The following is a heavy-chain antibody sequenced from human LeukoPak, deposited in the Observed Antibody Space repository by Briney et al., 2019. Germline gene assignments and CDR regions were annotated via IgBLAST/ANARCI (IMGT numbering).Heavy chain of an antibody. V-gene: IGHV3-53*04. D-gene: IGHD3-3*01. CDR2: IYSGGST. CDR1: GFTVSGNY. Sequence: GGSLRLSCAASGFTVSGNYMSWVRQAPGKGLEWVSVIYSGGSTYYADSVKGRFTISRHNSKNTLYLQMNSLRAEDTAVYYCASVYYDFWSGYFDYWGQGTLVTVSS. J-gene: IGHJ4*02. CDR3: ASVYYDFWSGYFDY.